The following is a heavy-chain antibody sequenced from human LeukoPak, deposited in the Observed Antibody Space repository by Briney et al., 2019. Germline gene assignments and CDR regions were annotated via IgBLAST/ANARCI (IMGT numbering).Heavy chain of an antibody. CDR1: GGSISSSSYY. CDR3: ARGAAAGPYNWFDP. V-gene: IGHV4-39*01. D-gene: IGHD6-13*01. J-gene: IGHJ5*02. Sequence: SETLSLTCTVSGGSISSSSYYWGWIRQPPGKGLEWIGSIYYSGSTYYNPSLKSRVTISVDTSKNQFSLKLSSVTAADTAVYYCARGAAAGPYNWFDPWGQGTLVTVSS. CDR2: IYYSGST.